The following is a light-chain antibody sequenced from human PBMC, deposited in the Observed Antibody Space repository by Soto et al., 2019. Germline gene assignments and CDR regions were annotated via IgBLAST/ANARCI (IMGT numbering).Light chain of an antibody. J-gene: IGKJ5*01. V-gene: IGKV3-11*01. CDR2: DAS. CDR1: QSVSSTS. CDR3: QQRSNWPSIT. Sequence: EIVLTQSPGTLSLSPGERATLSCRASQSVSSTSLAWYQQKPGQAPRLVIFDASNRANGVPARFSGSGSGTDFTLTISSLEPEDFAVYYCQQRSNWPSITFGQGTRLEIK.